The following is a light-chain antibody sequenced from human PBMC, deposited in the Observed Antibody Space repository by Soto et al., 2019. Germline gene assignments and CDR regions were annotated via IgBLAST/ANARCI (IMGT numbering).Light chain of an antibody. CDR2: DAS. J-gene: IGKJ1*01. Sequence: DIQMTQSPSTLSASVGDRVTITCRASQSIRSWLAWYQQKPGKAPKFLIYDASSLESGVPSRFRGSGSETEFTITISSLQPDDFETYYCQKYNSYSWTFGQGTKV. CDR3: QKYNSYSWT. V-gene: IGKV1-5*01. CDR1: QSIRSW.